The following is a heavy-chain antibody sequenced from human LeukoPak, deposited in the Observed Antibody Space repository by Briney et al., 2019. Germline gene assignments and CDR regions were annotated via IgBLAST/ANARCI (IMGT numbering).Heavy chain of an antibody. CDR1: GGSFSPYY. J-gene: IGHJ4*02. D-gene: IGHD7-27*01. V-gene: IGHV4-59*01. Sequence: SETLSLTCNVSGGSFSPYYWSWVRQPAGKGLEWIGYIYYSGSTNYNPSLKSRVTISVDTSKNQFSLNLSSVTAADTAVYYCARDGEGDEGWDYWGQGTLVTVSS. CDR3: ARDGEGDEGWDY. CDR2: IYYSGST.